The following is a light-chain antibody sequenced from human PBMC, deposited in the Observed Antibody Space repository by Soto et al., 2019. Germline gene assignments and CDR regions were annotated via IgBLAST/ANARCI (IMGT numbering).Light chain of an antibody. J-gene: IGLJ1*01. CDR3: AAWDDSLSGYV. V-gene: IGLV1-47*01. Sequence: QSVLTQPPSAPGTPRQRVTISCSGSSSNIGSNYVYWYQQLPGTAPKLLIYKNNQRPSGVPDRFSGSKSGTSASLAISGLRSEDEADYYCAAWDDSLSGYVFGAGTKVTVL. CDR2: KNN. CDR1: SSNIGSNY.